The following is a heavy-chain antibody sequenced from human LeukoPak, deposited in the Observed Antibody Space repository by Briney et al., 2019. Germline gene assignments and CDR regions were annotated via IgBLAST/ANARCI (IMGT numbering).Heavy chain of an antibody. CDR2: IYPGDSDV. Sequence: GDSLKISCQAFGYSFTTYWIGWVRQMPGKGLECMGIIYPGDSDVRYSPSFQGQVTISADKSISTAYLQWSSLKASDTAMYYCARIPSFDFWSGSLCYYFDYWGQGTLVTVSS. J-gene: IGHJ4*02. CDR3: ARIPSFDFWSGSLCYYFDY. CDR1: GYSFTTYW. D-gene: IGHD3-3*01. V-gene: IGHV5-51*01.